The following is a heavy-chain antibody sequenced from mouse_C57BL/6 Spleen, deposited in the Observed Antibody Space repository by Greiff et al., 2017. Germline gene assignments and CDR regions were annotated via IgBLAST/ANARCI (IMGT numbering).Heavy chain of an antibody. CDR3: ARTGSPHWDIDV. D-gene: IGHD4-1*01. CDR1: GYTFTSYW. J-gene: IGHJ1*03. V-gene: IGHV1-53*01. Sequence: VQLQQPGPELVKPGASVKLSCKASGYTFTSYWMHWVKQRPGQGLEWIGNINPSNGGTNSNEKFKSTATLTVNKSSSTAYMQLSSQTSEDSAVYYCARTGSPHWDIDVWGTGTTVTVSS. CDR2: INPSNGGT.